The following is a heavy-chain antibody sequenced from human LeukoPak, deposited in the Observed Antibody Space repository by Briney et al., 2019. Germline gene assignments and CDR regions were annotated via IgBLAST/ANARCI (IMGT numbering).Heavy chain of an antibody. D-gene: IGHD3-16*02. V-gene: IGHV4-39*07. J-gene: IGHJ5*02. CDR2: IYYSGST. CDR3: ARRYMITFGGVIATNWFDP. Sequence: SETLSLTCSVSGGSISSSSYYWGWIRQPPGKGLEWIGSIYYSGSTYYNPSLKSRFTISVETAKNQFSLKLSSVTAADTAVYYCARRYMITFGGVIATNWFDPWGQGTLVTVSS. CDR1: GGSISSSSYY.